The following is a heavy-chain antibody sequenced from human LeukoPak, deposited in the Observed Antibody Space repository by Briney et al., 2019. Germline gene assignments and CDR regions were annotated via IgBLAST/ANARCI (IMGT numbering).Heavy chain of an antibody. CDR2: IIPIFGTA. V-gene: IGHV1-69*05. D-gene: IGHD1-7*01. CDR1: GGTFSSYA. J-gene: IGHJ5*02. Sequence: GASVKVSCKASGGTFSSYAISWVRQAPGQGLEWMGRIIPIFGTANYAQKLQGSVTITTDDSTSTAYMELSSLRSEDTAVYYCEKCSETGTTRWFDPWGQGTLVTVSS. CDR3: EKCSETGTTRWFDP.